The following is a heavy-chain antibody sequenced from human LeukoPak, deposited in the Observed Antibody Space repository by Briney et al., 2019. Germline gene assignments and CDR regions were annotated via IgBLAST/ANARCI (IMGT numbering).Heavy chain of an antibody. CDR2: IYYSGST. CDR3: AREEHIVVVTASYWYFDL. D-gene: IGHD2-21*02. Sequence: SETLSLTCTVSGGSISSYYWSWIRQPPGKGLEWIGYIYYSGSTNYNPSLKSRVTISVDTSKSQFSLKLSSVTAADTAVYYCAREEHIVVVTASYWYFDLWGRGTLVTVSS. J-gene: IGHJ2*01. V-gene: IGHV4-59*01. CDR1: GGSISSYY.